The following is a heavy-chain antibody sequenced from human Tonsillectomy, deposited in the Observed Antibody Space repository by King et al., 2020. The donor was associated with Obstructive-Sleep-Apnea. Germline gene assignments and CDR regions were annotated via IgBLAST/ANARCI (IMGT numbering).Heavy chain of an antibody. CDR1: GFTFSSYW. J-gene: IGHJ4*02. D-gene: IGHD5-12*01. Sequence: VQLVESGGGLVQPGGSLRLSCAASGFTFSSYWMHWVRQAPGKGLVWVSRINSDGSSTSYADSVKGRFTISRDNAKNTLYLQMNSLRAEDTAVYYCATWAPIVATIPFDYWGQGTLVTVSS. V-gene: IGHV3-74*01. CDR3: ATWAPIVATIPFDY. CDR2: INSDGSST.